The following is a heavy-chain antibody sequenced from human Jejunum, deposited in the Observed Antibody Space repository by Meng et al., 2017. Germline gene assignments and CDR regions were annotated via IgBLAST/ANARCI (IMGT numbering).Heavy chain of an antibody. CDR2: IHYGGIT. CDR3: ATFDFSVGYGD. J-gene: IGHJ4*02. D-gene: IGHD3-3*01. Sequence: VQLQESGPGLVKPSGTLFLTCTVSGDFISSSDWWSRDRESPGKGLEWIGKIHYGGITDYNPFLKSRVTMSVDKSKNQFYLEMDPVAAADTDMYYCATFDFSVGYGDWGQGILVTVSS. CDR1: GDFISSSDW. V-gene: IGHV4-4*02.